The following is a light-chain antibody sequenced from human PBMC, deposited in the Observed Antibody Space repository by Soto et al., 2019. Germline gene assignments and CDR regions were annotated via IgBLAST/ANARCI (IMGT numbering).Light chain of an antibody. CDR3: TSYTNSKAYIL. CDR1: SGDVGGYKF. CDR2: EVS. J-gene: IGLJ2*01. V-gene: IGLV2-14*01. Sequence: QSALTQPASVSGSPGQSITIYCTGTSGDVGGYKFVSWYQQHPGKAPKLMIYEVSNRPSGVSSRFSGSKSGNTASLTISGLQAEDEADYFCTSYTNSKAYILFGGGTKVTVL.